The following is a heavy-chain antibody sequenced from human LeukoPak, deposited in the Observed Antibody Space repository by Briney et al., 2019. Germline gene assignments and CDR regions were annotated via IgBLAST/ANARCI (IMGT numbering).Heavy chain of an antibody. Sequence: PSETLSLTCTVSGGSISSSGYYWGWIRQPPGKGLEWIGSIYYSGRTYYNPSLKSRVSISVDTSKNQFSLKLSSVTAADTAVYYCARRCYDSSGFDYWGQGTLVTVSS. CDR1: GGSISSSGYY. V-gene: IGHV4-39*01. CDR2: IYYSGRT. D-gene: IGHD3-22*01. J-gene: IGHJ4*02. CDR3: ARRCYDSSGFDY.